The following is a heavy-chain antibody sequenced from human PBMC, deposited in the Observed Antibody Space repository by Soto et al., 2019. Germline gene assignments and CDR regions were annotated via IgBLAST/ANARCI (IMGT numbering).Heavy chain of an antibody. V-gene: IGHV1-8*01. D-gene: IGHD2-21*01. J-gene: IGHJ3*02. Sequence: QVQLVQSGAEVKKPGASVKVSCKASGYTFTSYDINWVRQATGQGLEWMGWMNPNSGNTGYAQKFQGRVTMTRNTSISTAYMELSSLRSADPAVYYCASAPYLLSDAFDIWGQGTMVTVSS. CDR2: MNPNSGNT. CDR3: ASAPYLLSDAFDI. CDR1: GYTFTSYD.